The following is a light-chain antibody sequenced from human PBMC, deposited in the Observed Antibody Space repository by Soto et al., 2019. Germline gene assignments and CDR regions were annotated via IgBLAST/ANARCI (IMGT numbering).Light chain of an antibody. V-gene: IGKV3-15*01. Sequence: EIVLTQSPGTLSLSPGERASLSCRARQTVSSRYLTWYQQKPGQAPRLLIYEASTRATGIPARFSGSGSGTEFTLTISSLQSEDFAIYYCQQYDNWPFTFGQGTKLEI. CDR1: QTVSSRY. J-gene: IGKJ2*01. CDR2: EAS. CDR3: QQYDNWPFT.